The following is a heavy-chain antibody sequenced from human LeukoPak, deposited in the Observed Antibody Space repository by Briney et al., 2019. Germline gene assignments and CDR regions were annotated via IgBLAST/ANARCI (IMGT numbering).Heavy chain of an antibody. Sequence: PGGSLRLSCAASGFTFDDYGMSWVRQAPGQGLGWVSGINWNAGSTGYADSVKGRFIIFSDNAKNSLYLQMNSLRTEDTALYYCARVRQGTYDFDHWGQGTLVTVSS. J-gene: IGHJ4*02. D-gene: IGHD3-10*01. CDR3: ARVRQGTYDFDH. CDR1: GFTFDDYG. V-gene: IGHV3-20*04. CDR2: INWNAGST.